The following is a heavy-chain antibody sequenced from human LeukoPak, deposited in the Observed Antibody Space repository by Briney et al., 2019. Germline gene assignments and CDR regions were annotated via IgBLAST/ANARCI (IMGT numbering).Heavy chain of an antibody. D-gene: IGHD6-19*01. Sequence: GGSLRLSCAASGFTFSSYAIQWVRQAPGKGLEWVSSISSSGRYIYYADSVKGRFTISRDNAKNSLDLQMNSLRVEDTAVYYCARLQWLQTGRDFLDYWGQGTLVTVSS. J-gene: IGHJ4*02. CDR1: GFTFSSYA. CDR2: ISSSGRYI. V-gene: IGHV3-21*06. CDR3: ARLQWLQTGRDFLDY.